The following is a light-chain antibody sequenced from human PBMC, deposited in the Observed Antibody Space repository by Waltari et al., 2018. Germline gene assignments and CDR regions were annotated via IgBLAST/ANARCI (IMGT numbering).Light chain of an antibody. J-gene: IGKJ5*01. V-gene: IGKV2-30*02. CDR1: RSLVHTYGYTL. Sequence: DLVMTQSPVSMPVSLGQQAFSSCWSSRSLVHTYGYTLLQWFPQRPGQSPRRLIYRVSNRDSGVPDRFSGSGSGTDFTLKISRVEAEDVGVYYCMQGTHYITFGQGTRLEIK. CDR3: MQGTHYIT. CDR2: RVS.